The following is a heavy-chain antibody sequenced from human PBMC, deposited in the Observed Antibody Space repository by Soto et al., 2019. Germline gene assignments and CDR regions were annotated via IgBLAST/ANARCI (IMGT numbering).Heavy chain of an antibody. CDR3: VRHEVAVSGAYNMDV. V-gene: IGHV4-39*01. D-gene: IGHD3-22*01. CDR2: IYYNGTT. J-gene: IGHJ6*02. Sequence: SETLSLTCTVSPDSITSSGYYWGWIRQTPGKGLEWIGSIYYNGTTYYNPSLKSRVFISVDTSKDQFSLRLKSVTVADTATFYCVRHEVAVSGAYNMDVWGRGTTVTVSS. CDR1: PDSITSSGYY.